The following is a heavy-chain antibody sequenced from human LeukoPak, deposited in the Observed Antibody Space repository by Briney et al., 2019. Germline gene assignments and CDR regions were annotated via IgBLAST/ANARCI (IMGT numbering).Heavy chain of an antibody. V-gene: IGHV3-9*01. CDR3: AKDRGYCSSTSCYGGRLVYYYYYGMDV. J-gene: IGHJ6*02. CDR2: ISWNSVSI. CDR1: GFTLDDYA. Sequence: PGGSLRLSCAASGFTLDDYAMHWVRQAPGKGLEWVSGISWNSVSIGYADSVKGRFTISKDNAKNSLYLQMNSLRAEDTALYYCAKDRGYCSSTSCYGGRLVYYYYYGMDVWGQGTTVTVSS. D-gene: IGHD2-2*01.